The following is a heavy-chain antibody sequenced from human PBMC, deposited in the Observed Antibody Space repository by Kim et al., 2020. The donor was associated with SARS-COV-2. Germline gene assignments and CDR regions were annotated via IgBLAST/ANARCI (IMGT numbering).Heavy chain of an antibody. Sequence: SVKVSCKASGFTFTSSAMQWVRQARGQRLEWIGWIVVGSGNTNYAQKLQERVTITRDMSTSTAYMELSSLGSEDTAVYYCAADGGIAVAGYHYYYGMDVWGQGTPVTVSS. D-gene: IGHD6-19*01. J-gene: IGHJ6*02. CDR3: AADGGIAVAGYHYYYGMDV. CDR2: IVVGSGNT. CDR1: GFTFTSSA. V-gene: IGHV1-58*02.